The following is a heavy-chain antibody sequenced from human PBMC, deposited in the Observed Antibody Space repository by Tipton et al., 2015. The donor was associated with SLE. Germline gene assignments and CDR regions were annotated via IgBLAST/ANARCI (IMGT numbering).Heavy chain of an antibody. D-gene: IGHD7-27*01. CDR1: GFTFSSYE. V-gene: IGHV3-48*03. CDR2: ISSSGSTI. Sequence: SLRLSCAASGFTFSSYEMNWVRQAPGKGLEWVSYISSSGSTIYYADSVKGRFTISRDNAKNSLYLQMNSLRAEDTAVYYCARGKLLGIGFDYWVQGSLVTVSS. CDR3: ARGKLLGIGFDY. J-gene: IGHJ4*02.